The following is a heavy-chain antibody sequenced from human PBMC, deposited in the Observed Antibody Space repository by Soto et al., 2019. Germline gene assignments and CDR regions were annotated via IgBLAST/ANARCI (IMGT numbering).Heavy chain of an antibody. CDR2: IYWDDDK. CDR1: GFSLSTSGVG. V-gene: IGHV2-5*02. D-gene: IGHD3-16*02. Sequence: QITLKESGPPLVKPTQTLTLTCTFSGFSLSTSGVGVGWIRQPPGKALEWLALIYWDDDKRYSPSLKSRLTITKDTSKNQVVLTMTNMDPVDTATYYCAHSSMITFGGVIVIPYNWFDPWCQGTLVTVCS. J-gene: IGHJ5*02. CDR3: AHSSMITFGGVIVIPYNWFDP.